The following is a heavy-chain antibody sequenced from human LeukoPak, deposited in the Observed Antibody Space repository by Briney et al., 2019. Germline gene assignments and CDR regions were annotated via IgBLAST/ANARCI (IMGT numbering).Heavy chain of an antibody. V-gene: IGHV3-11*01. J-gene: IGHJ3*02. CDR2: ISSSGGTI. CDR3: ARWLVLEDASDI. Sequence: GGSLRLSCAASGFTVSSNYMSWVRQAPGKGLEWVSYISSSGGTIYYVDSVKGRFTISRDNAKNSLYLQMNNLRAEDTAVYYCARWLVLEDASDIWGQGTMVIVSS. CDR1: GFTVSSNY. D-gene: IGHD6-19*01.